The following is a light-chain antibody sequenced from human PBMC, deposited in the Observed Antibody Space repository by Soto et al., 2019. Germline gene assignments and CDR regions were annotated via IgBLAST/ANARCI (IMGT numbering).Light chain of an antibody. V-gene: IGKV3-20*01. CDR1: QSVGNNY. J-gene: IGKJ5*01. CDR3: QQCASPPIT. CDR2: DAS. Sequence: PGDRATLSCRASQSVGNNYLAWYQQKPGQAPRRLIHDASVRATGIPDRFSGSGSGTDFTLTISRLEPEDFAVYYCQQCASPPITFGQGTRLDIK.